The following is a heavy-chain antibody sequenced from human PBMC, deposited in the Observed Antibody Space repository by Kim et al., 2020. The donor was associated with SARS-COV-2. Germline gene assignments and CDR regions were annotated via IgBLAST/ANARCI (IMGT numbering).Heavy chain of an antibody. J-gene: IGHJ2*01. CDR1: GDSVSSSKNY. D-gene: IGHD2-15*01. CDR3: ARYSGHSTAWY. CDR2: VYFSGST. Sequence: SETLSLTCTVSGDSVSSSKNYWGWIRQPPGKGLEWTVSVYFSGSTNYDPSLESRVTISINTTKNQFSLKLRSVTAADTGVYYCARYSGHSTAWY. V-gene: IGHV4-39*07.